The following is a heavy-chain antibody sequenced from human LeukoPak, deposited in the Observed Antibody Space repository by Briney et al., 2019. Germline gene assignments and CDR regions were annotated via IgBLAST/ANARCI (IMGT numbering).Heavy chain of an antibody. CDR1: GYSLTSYW. V-gene: IGHV5-51*01. CDR3: ASERLTSPLPGY. J-gene: IGHJ4*02. D-gene: IGHD2-2*01. CDR2: IYPGDSDT. Sequence: EALKISCKGSGYSLTSYWNGWVRQRPGKGLEVIGIIYPGDSDTRYSPSFQGQVTISADKCISTAYLPWSSLKASDTAMYYCASERLTSPLPGYWGQGTLVTVSS.